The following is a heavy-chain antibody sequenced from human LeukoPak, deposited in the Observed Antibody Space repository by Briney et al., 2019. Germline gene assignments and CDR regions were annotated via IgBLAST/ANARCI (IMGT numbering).Heavy chain of an antibody. CDR3: AKHFDIVVVIAFFDY. D-gene: IGHD3-22*01. CDR1: GFTFSSYA. CDR2: ISGSGGST. Sequence: GGSLRLSCAASGFTFSSYAMSWVRQAPGKGLGWVSAISGSGGSTYYADSVKGRFTISRDNSKNTLYLQMNSLRAEDTAVYYCAKHFDIVVVIAFFDYWGQGTLVTVSS. V-gene: IGHV3-23*01. J-gene: IGHJ4*02.